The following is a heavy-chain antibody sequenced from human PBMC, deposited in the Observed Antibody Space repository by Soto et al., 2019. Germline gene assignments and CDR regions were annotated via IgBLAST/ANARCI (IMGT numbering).Heavy chain of an antibody. CDR2: VHYRGRT. J-gene: IGHJ4*02. D-gene: IGHD3-22*01. CDR1: GGSIRSNIYY. V-gene: IGHV4-39*01. CDR3: ARQHYYDSSGYYTWN. Sequence: SETLSLTCSVSGGSIRSNIYYWGWIRQPPGKKLEWIATVHYRGRTYYTPYLKSQDKKSANTSKNKFSQRLKSVTAAYTAVYYCARQHYYDSSGYYTWNWGQGTLVT.